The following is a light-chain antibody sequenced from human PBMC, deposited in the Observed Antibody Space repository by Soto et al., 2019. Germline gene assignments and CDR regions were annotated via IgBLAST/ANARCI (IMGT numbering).Light chain of an antibody. CDR1: QGISNY. J-gene: IGKJ3*01. Sequence: DIQMTQSPPSLSASVGDRVTITCRASQGISNYLAWYQQKPGKVPKLLIYAASTLQSGVPSRFSGSGSGTDFTLTITSLHPEDVATYYCQKYKSAPFTFGPGTKVDIK. V-gene: IGKV1-27*01. CDR3: QKYKSAPFT. CDR2: AAS.